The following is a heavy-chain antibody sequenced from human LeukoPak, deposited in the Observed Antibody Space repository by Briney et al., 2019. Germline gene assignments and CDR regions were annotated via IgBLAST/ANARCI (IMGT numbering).Heavy chain of an antibody. CDR3: ATHDEGSYFES. Sequence: PSETLSLTCAVSGGSIRTSRYYWGWLRQSPGKGLEWIGSIDYFGGAYYRPSLLSRATISIDTSKKQISLTLTSVTATDTGLYYCATHDEGSYFESWGQGTLVTVSS. V-gene: IGHV4-39*01. D-gene: IGHD3-10*01. CDR1: GGSIRTSRYY. J-gene: IGHJ4*02. CDR2: IDYFGGA.